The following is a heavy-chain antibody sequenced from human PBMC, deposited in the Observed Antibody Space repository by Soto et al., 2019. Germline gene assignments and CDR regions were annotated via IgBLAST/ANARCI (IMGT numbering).Heavy chain of an antibody. CDR3: ARATAAYYYDSSGLFDY. CDR2: IYYSGST. CDR1: GGSVSSGSYY. D-gene: IGHD3-22*01. Sequence: SETLSLTCTVSGGSVSSGSYYWSWIRQPPGKGLEWIGYIYYSGSTNYNPSLKSRVTISVDTSKNQFSLKLSSVTAADTAVYCCARATAAYYYDSSGLFDYWGQGTLVTVSS. J-gene: IGHJ4*02. V-gene: IGHV4-61*01.